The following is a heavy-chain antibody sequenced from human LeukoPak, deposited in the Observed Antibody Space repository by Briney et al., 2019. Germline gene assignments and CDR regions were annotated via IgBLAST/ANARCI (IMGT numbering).Heavy chain of an antibody. D-gene: IGHD2-2*01. Sequence: SETLSLTCTVYGGSFSDYYWSWIRQPPGKGLEWIGEIHHSGSTYYNPSLKSRVTISVDTSKNQFSLKLSSVTAADTAVYYCARYLVGPLVGSYYSHYMDVWGKGTTVTISS. CDR2: IHHSGST. CDR1: GGSFSDYY. V-gene: IGHV4-34*01. J-gene: IGHJ6*03. CDR3: ARYLVGPLVGSYYSHYMDV.